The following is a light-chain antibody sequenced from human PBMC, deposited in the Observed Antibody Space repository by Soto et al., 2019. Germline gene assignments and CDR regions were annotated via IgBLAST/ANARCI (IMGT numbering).Light chain of an antibody. CDR2: DVS. CDR3: NSFTTSSTLV. CDR1: SSDVGAYNY. Sequence: QSALTQPASVSGSPGQSITISCTGTSSDVGAYNYVSWYQHHPGKAPKLMIYDVSNRPSGVSNRFSGSKSGNTASLTISGRQADDEAAYYCNSFTTSSTLVFGGGTKVTVL. J-gene: IGLJ2*01. V-gene: IGLV2-14*03.